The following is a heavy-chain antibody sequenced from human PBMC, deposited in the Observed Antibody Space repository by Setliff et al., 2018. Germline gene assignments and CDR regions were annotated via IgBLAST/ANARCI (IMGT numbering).Heavy chain of an antibody. CDR3: SRLVRFCIRTSCQRLSGGEF. CDR1: GYTFNDYG. J-gene: IGHJ4*02. Sequence: GASVKVSCKTSGYTFNDYGIAWVRQAPGQGLEWMGWISAHTGNTFYSPKFHGRVTLTTDTSTSTAYMELRSLGSDDTAVYYCSRLVRFCIRTSCQRLSGGEFWGQGTLVTVSS. D-gene: IGHD2-2*01. V-gene: IGHV1-18*01. CDR2: ISAHTGNT.